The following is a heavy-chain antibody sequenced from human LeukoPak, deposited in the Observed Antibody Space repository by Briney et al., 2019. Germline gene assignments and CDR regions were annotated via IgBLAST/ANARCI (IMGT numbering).Heavy chain of an antibody. V-gene: IGHV3-23*01. D-gene: IGHD6-6*01. J-gene: IGHJ4*02. Sequence: GGALRLSCAASGFTFSSYALTGVRQAPGKGVEGVSEICGNVGSTHYVDSVKGQFTISRDNSKSTLFLQVNSLRAEDTAVYYCAKDYLFRYSSSPTYDYWGQGTLVIVSS. CDR3: AKDYLFRYSSSPTYDY. CDR1: GFTFSSYA. CDR2: ICGNVGST.